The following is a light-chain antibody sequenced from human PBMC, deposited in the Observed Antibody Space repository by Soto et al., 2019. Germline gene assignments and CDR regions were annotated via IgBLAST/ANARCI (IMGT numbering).Light chain of an antibody. CDR1: QSVNYNH. CDR2: GAS. Sequence: EVVLTQSPGTLSLSPGARATLSCRASQSVNYNHLAWYQQPGGQAPRLLIYGASTRATGVPERFSGSRFGTAYSLLINRLKPEDFALYYCQLYGGSPPMGTFGPGTTGEI. V-gene: IGKV3-20*01. J-gene: IGKJ3*01. CDR3: QLYGGSPPMGT.